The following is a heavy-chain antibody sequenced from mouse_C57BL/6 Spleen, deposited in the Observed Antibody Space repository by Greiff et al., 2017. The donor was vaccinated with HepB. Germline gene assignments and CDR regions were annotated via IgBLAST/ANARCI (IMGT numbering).Heavy chain of an antibody. Sequence: QVQLQQSGAELARPGASVKLSCKASGYTFTSYGISWVKQRTGQGLEWIGEIYPRSGNTYYNEKFKGKATLTADKSSSTAYMELRSLRSEDSAVYFCAKEGGWLPPFFDYWGQGTTLTVSS. CDR2: IYPRSGNT. CDR3: AKEGGWLPPFFDY. D-gene: IGHD2-3*01. V-gene: IGHV1-81*01. CDR1: GYTFTSYG. J-gene: IGHJ2*01.